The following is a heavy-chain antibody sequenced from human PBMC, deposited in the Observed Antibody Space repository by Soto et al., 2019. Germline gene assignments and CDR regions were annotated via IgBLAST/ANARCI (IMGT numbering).Heavy chain of an antibody. V-gene: IGHV3-11*06. CDR2: ISSSGDST. D-gene: IGHD1-7*01. CDR3: ARGGVKGTTSRGQVYN. Sequence: QVQVVESGGGLVKPGGSLRLSCAASGFTFSDYYMSWIRQAPGKGLEWVSFISSSGDSTKYADSVKGRFTISRDNAKNSLYLHLNSLRADDTAVYYCARGGVKGTTSRGQVYNWGQGTLVTVSS. CDR1: GFTFSDYY. J-gene: IGHJ4*02.